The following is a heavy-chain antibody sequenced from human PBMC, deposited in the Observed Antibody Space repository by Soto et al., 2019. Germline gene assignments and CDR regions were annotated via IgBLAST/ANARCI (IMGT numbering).Heavy chain of an antibody. CDR1: GGSISSSNYH. CDR2: IYYSGDT. CDR3: ARRYGFCSGGSCYFDY. J-gene: IGHJ4*02. D-gene: IGHD2-15*01. V-gene: IGHV4-39*01. Sequence: SETLSLTCTVSGGSISSSNYHWGWIRQPPGKGLEWIGSIYYSGDTYYNPSLRSRVTISVDTSKNQFSLELSSVTAADTAFYYCARRYGFCSGGSCYFDYWGQGTLVTVSS.